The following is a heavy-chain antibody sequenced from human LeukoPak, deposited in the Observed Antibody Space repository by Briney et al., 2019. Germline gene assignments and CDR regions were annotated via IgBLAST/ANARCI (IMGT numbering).Heavy chain of an antibody. CDR1: GFTFSTYN. CDR2: ICGSSSYI. J-gene: IGHJ4*02. D-gene: IGHD1-26*01. CDR3: ARDLLGWELHYFDY. Sequence: GGSLRLSCAASGFTFSTYNMNWVRQAPGKGLEWVSSICGSSSYIYYADSVKGRFSISRDNAKNSLYLQMNSLRAEDTAVYYCARDLLGWELHYFDYWGQGTLVTVSS. V-gene: IGHV3-21*01.